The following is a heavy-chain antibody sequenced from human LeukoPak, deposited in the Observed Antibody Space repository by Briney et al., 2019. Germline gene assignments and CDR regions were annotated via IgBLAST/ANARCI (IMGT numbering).Heavy chain of an antibody. J-gene: IGHJ4*02. V-gene: IGHV1-2*02. D-gene: IGHD3-9*01. Sequence: ASVKVSCKASGYTFTGYYMHWVRQAPGQGLEWMGWINPSSGGTNYAQKFQGRVTMTRDTSISTAYMELSRLRSDDTAVYYCARDRSNTDRYFDWLLRGLDYWGQGTLVTVSS. CDR2: INPSSGGT. CDR3: ARDRSNTDRYFDWLLRGLDY. CDR1: GYTFTGYY.